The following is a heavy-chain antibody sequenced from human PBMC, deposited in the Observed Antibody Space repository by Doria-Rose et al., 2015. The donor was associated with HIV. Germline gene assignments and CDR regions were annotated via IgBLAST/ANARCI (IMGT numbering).Heavy chain of an antibody. CDR3: ARIKSSRWYHKYYFDF. J-gene: IGHJ4*02. CDR2: IFSDDER. Sequence: QVTLKESGPVLVKPTETLTLTCTVSGVSLSSPGMGMSWIRQPPGKALEWLANIFSDDERSYKTSLKSRLTISRGTSKSQVVRTMTDMDPVDTATYYCARIKSSRWYHKYYFDFWGQGTLVIVSA. V-gene: IGHV2-26*01. CDR1: GVSLSSPGMG. D-gene: IGHD6-13*01.